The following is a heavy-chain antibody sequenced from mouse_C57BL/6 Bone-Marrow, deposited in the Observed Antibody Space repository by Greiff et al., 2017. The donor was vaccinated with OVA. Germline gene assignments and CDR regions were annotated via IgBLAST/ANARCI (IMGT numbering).Heavy chain of an antibody. CDR2: IDTETGGT. Sequence: QVQLQQSGAELVRPGASVTLSCKASGYTFTDYEMHWVKQTPVHGLEWIGAIDTETGGTSYNQKFKGKAILTADKSSSTAYMELRSLTSEDSAVYYCTRPLLLRNFDYWGQGTTLTVSS. CDR3: TRPLLLRNFDY. J-gene: IGHJ2*01. D-gene: IGHD1-1*01. CDR1: GYTFTDYE. V-gene: IGHV1-15*01.